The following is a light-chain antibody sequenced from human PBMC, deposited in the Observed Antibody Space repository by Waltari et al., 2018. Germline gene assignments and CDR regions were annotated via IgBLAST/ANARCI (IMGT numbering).Light chain of an antibody. CDR3: QHESNWSLN. V-gene: IGKV3D-15*01. J-gene: IGKJ4*01. CDR1: QSVSSR. Sequence: EIVMTQSPANLSCSPGERYTLSCRASQSVSSRLACYQQKPVQDRMLLIYDASSRATGILDRFSGRASGTAFTFTISSLEREDVVVYFCQHESNWSLNFGGATTVEI. CDR2: DAS.